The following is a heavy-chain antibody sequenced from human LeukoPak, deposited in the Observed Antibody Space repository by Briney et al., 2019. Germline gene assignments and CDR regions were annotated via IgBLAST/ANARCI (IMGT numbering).Heavy chain of an antibody. CDR2: MDPNTGNT. CDR1: GYTFTNYD. J-gene: IGHJ4*02. CDR3: AAHRHYSSGWFDY. Sequence: GASVKVSCTASGYTFTNYDINWVRQATGQGLEWLGWMDPNTGNTGYAQKFQGRVTITRNTSISTAYMELSSLRSEDTAVYYCAAHRHYSSGWFDYWGQGTLVTVSS. V-gene: IGHV1-8*03. D-gene: IGHD6-19*01.